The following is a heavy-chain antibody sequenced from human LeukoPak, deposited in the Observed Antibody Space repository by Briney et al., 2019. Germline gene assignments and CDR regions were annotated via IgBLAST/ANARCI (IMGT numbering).Heavy chain of an antibody. D-gene: IGHD6-13*01. CDR3: ARQISSRSAGLDV. CDR1: GGTFSSYA. J-gene: IGHJ6*04. CDR2: IIPIFGTA. V-gene: IGHV1-69*13. Sequence: GASVKVSCKASGGTFSSYAISWVRQAPGQGLEWMGGIIPIFGTANYAQKFQGRVTITADESTSTAYMELSSLRSEDTAVYYCARQISSRSAGLDVWGKGTTVTVSA.